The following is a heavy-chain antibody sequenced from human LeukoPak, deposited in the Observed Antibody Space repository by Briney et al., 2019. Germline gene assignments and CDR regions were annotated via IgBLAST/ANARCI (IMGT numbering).Heavy chain of an antibody. V-gene: IGHV3-30-3*01. J-gene: IGHJ4*02. D-gene: IGHD3-10*01. CDR2: ISYDGSNK. CDR3: VPFSGDLINLDY. CDR1: GFTFSSYA. Sequence: PGKSLRLSCAASGFTFSSYAMHWVRQAPGKGLEWVSLISYDGSNKYCADSVKGRFTISRDNSKNTLYLQMNSLRTEDTAVYYCVPFSGDLINLDYWGPGTLVTVSS.